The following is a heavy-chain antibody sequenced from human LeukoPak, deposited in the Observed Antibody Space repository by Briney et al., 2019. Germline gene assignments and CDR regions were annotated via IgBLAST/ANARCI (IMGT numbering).Heavy chain of an antibody. Sequence: SETLSLTCTVSGGSISSYYWSWIRQPPGKGLEWIGYIYYSGSTNYNPSLKSRVTISVDTSKNQFSLKLSSVTAADTAVYYCARHGFYYYYMDVWGKGTTVTVSS. CDR3: ARHGFYYYYMDV. CDR2: IYYSGST. CDR1: GGSISSYY. V-gene: IGHV4-59*08. J-gene: IGHJ6*03.